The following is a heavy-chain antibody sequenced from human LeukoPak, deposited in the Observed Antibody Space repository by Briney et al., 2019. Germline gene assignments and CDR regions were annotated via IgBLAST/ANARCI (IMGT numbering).Heavy chain of an antibody. CDR1: GGSISSISYY. Sequence: SETLSLTCTVSGGSISSISYYWGWIRQPPGRGLEWIGNIYYSGSTNYNPSLKSRVTLSVDTSKNQFSLKLSSVTAADTAVYYCARDKYCSGGRCYYGFDPWGQGTLVTVSS. CDR3: ARDKYCSGGRCYYGFDP. J-gene: IGHJ5*02. CDR2: IYYSGST. V-gene: IGHV4-39*07. D-gene: IGHD2-15*01.